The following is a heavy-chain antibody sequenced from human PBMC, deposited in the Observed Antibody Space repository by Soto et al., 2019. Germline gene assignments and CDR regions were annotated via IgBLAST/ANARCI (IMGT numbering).Heavy chain of an antibody. J-gene: IGHJ6*02. Sequence: GGSLRLSCAASGFTFSSYAMHWVRQAPGKGLEWVALISYDGSDKDYADSVKGRFTISRDNSENTLYLQMNSLRAEDTAVYYCARERRTLYGMDVWGQGTTVTVS. CDR1: GFTFSSYA. CDR2: ISYDGSDK. V-gene: IGHV3-30*14. CDR3: ARERRTLYGMDV.